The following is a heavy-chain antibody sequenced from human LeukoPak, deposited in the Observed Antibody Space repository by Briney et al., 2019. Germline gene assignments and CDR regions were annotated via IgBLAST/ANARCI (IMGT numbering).Heavy chain of an antibody. CDR1: GFTFSSYA. CDR2: ISGNGGST. V-gene: IGHV3-23*01. Sequence: GGSLRLSCAASGFTFSSYAMSWVRQAPGKGLEWVSAISGNGGSTYYADSVKGRFTISRDNSKNTLYLQMISLRADDTAIYYCVTVAANRVYWGQGTLVTVSS. CDR3: VTVAANRVY. J-gene: IGHJ4*02. D-gene: IGHD6-19*01.